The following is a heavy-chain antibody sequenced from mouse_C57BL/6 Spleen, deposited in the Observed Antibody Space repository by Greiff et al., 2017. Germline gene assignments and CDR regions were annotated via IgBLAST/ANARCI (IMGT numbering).Heavy chain of an antibody. CDR2: IYPGDGDT. D-gene: IGHD1-1*01. CDR1: GYAFSSYW. J-gene: IGHJ2*01. Sequence: LVESGAELVKPGASVKISCKASGYAFSSYWMNWVKQRPGKGLEWIGQIYPGDGDTNYNGKFKGKATLTADKSSSTAYMQLSSLTSEDSAVYFCARYYYGSSYLFDYWGQGTTLTVSS. CDR3: ARYYYGSSYLFDY. V-gene: IGHV1-80*01.